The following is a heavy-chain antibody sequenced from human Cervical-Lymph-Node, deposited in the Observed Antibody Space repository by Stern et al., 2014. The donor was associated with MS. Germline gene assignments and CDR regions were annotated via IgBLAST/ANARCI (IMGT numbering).Heavy chain of an antibody. J-gene: IGHJ6*02. CDR2: ISYDESKK. CDR3: AKDTVDGTSYYYNGMDV. V-gene: IGHV3-30*18. D-gene: IGHD6-19*01. CDR1: GFTFSSYG. Sequence: MQLVESGGGVVQPGGSLRLSCVASGFTFSSYGMHWVRQAPGKGLEWVAVISYDESKKYYADSVQGRVTISRDKSKSTLYLQMNALRAEDTALYYCAKDTVDGTSYYYNGMDVWGQGTTVIVSS.